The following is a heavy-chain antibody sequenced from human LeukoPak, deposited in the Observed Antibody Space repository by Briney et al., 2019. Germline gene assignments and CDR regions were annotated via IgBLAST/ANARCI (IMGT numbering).Heavy chain of an antibody. Sequence: SETLSLTCTVSGGSISGYYWSWIRQPPGKGLEWIGYIYYSGSAKYNPSLKSRVTISVDTSKNQFSLKLTSVTAADTAVYYCARDIGAARSDYWGQGTLVAVSS. D-gene: IGHD6-6*01. CDR3: ARDIGAARSDY. CDR2: IYYSGSA. J-gene: IGHJ4*02. CDR1: GGSISGYY. V-gene: IGHV4-59*01.